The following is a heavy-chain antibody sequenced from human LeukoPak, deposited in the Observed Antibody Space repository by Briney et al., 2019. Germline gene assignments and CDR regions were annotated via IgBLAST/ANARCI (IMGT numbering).Heavy chain of an antibody. D-gene: IGHD4-23*01. CDR1: GFTFSSYG. CDR2: ISGSGGST. J-gene: IGHJ4*01. V-gene: IGHV3-23*01. Sequence: GGSLRLSCAASGFTFSSYGMSWVRQAPGKGLEWVSAISGSGGSTYYADSVKGRFTISRDNSKNTLYLQMNSLRAEDTAVYYCAPLETTLLKSPGGYWGHGTLVTVSS. CDR3: APLETTLLKSPGGY.